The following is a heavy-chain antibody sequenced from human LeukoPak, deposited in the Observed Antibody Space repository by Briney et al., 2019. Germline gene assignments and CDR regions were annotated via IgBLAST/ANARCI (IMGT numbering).Heavy chain of an antibody. J-gene: IGHJ4*02. CDR3: ATGTGTNPYYFDY. V-gene: IGHV1-18*01. D-gene: IGHD1-1*01. CDR1: GYTFSSHG. CDR2: ISAYNGNT. Sequence: ASVKVSCKASGYTFSSHGISWVRQAPGQGLEWMGWISAYNGNTNYAQKLQGRVTMTEDTSTDTAYMELSSLRSEDTAVYYCATGTGTNPYYFDYWGQGTLVTVSS.